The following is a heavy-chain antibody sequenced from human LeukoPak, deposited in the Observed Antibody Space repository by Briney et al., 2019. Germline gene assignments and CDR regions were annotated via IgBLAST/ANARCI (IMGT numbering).Heavy chain of an antibody. Sequence: GGSLRLSCAASGFTFSSYEMNWVRQAPGKGLEWVSYISSSGSTIYYADSVKGRFTISRDNAKNSLYLQMNSLRAEDTAVYYCARTYCSSTSCTARWAVYYGMDVWGQGTTVTVSS. V-gene: IGHV3-48*03. CDR2: ISSSGSTI. CDR3: ARTYCSSTSCTARWAVYYGMDV. D-gene: IGHD2-2*01. CDR1: GFTFSSYE. J-gene: IGHJ6*02.